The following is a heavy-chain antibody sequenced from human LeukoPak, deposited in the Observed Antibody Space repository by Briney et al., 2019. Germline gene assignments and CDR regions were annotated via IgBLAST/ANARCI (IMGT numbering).Heavy chain of an antibody. V-gene: IGHV3-74*01. J-gene: IGHJ4*02. CDR3: SRSQLDY. CDR1: GFAFSSYW. Sequence: GGSLRLSCAASGFAFSSYWMLWVRQAPGKGLVWVSRINGDGTITTYADFVKGRFTISRDNAENILYLQMNSLRAEDTAIYYRSRSQLDYWGQGILVTVSS. CDR2: INGDGTIT.